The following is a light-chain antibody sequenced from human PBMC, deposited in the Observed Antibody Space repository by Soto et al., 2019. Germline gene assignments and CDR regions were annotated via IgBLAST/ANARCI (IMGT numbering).Light chain of an antibody. J-gene: IGKJ2*01. CDR1: QSVSSN. V-gene: IGKV3-15*01. Sequence: EIVMTQSPANLSVSPGERATLSCRASQSVSSNLAGYQQKPGQGPRLLIYGASPRATSIPARFSGSGSGTEFTLTINSLQSEDFAVYYCQQYNKWPPYTFGQGTKLEIK. CDR3: QQYNKWPPYT. CDR2: GAS.